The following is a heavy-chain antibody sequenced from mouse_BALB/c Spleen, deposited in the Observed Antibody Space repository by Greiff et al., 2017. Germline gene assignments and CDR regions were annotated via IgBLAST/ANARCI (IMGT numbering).Heavy chain of an antibody. V-gene: IGHV1-87*01. CDR1: GYTFTSYW. CDR2: IYPGDGDT. CDR3: ARILRDAY. Sequence: QVQLQQSGAELARPGASVKLSCKASGYTFTSYWMQWVKQRPGQGLEWIGAIYPGDGDTRYTQKFKGKATLTADKSSSTAYMQLSSLASEDSAVYYCARILRDAYWGQGTLVTVSA. J-gene: IGHJ3*01. D-gene: IGHD1-1*01.